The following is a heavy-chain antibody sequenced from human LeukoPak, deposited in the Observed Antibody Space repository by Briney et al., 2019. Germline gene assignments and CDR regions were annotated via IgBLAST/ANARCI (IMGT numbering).Heavy chain of an antibody. J-gene: IGHJ4*02. CDR1: GFTFSNYW. V-gene: IGHV3-7*01. CDR3: ARSGSDFDY. Sequence: QPGGSLRLSCEASGFTFSNYWMSWVRQTPGKGPEWVANIKEDGSEKNYVDSVKGRFTLSRDNAKNSLYLQMNSLRAEDTAVYYCARSGSDFDYWGQGTLVSVSS. D-gene: IGHD3-3*01. CDR2: IKEDGSEK.